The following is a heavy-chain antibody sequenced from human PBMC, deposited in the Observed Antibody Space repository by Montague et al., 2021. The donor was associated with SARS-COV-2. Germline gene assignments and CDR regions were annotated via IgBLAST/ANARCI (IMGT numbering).Heavy chain of an antibody. D-gene: IGHD4-23*01. CDR2: INHSGTT. Sequence: SETLSLTCAVYGGSFSDYYWTWIRQSPGKDLEWIAEINHSGTTNYNFNPSLRSRVTISVDTSKSQFSLKLSSVTAADTGVYYCARWDPQTLTLIGLRGKSASDYWGQGTLVTVSS. CDR3: ARWDPQTLTLIGLRGKSASDY. V-gene: IGHV4-34*01. J-gene: IGHJ4*02. CDR1: GGSFSDYY.